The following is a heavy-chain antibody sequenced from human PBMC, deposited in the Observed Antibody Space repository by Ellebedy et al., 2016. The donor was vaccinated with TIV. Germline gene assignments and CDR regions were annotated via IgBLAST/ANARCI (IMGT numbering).Heavy chain of an antibody. CDR3: ARSYGARTSGP. Sequence: GESLKISCAVSGFTFSTSWMSWVRQAPGQGLEWVANMNGDGNERYYVDSVEGRFNISRDNARTSLYLKMNSLRVDDTAMYYCARSYGARTSGPWGQGTLVTVSS. D-gene: IGHD3-16*01. V-gene: IGHV3-7*01. J-gene: IGHJ5*02. CDR1: GFTFSTSW. CDR2: MNGDGNER.